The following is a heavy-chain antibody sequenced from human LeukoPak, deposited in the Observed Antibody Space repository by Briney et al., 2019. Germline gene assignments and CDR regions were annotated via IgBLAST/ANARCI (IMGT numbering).Heavy chain of an antibody. J-gene: IGHJ6*03. CDR2: IYYSGST. D-gene: IGHD3-10*01. Sequence: SETLSLTCTVSGGSISSSSYYWGWIRQPPGKGLEWIGNIYYSGSTYYNPSLKSRVTISVDTSNNQFSLRLSAVTAADTAVYYCASVRRGFGESSKYYSYYYMHVWGNGTTVTIAS. V-gene: IGHV4-39*01. CDR1: GGSISSSSYY. CDR3: ASVRRGFGESSKYYSYYYMHV.